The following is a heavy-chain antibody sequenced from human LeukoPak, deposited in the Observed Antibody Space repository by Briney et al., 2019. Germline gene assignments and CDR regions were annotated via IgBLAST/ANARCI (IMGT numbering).Heavy chain of an antibody. D-gene: IGHD5-24*01. J-gene: IGHJ4*02. CDR3: ARHEEEDGYNAKTIDY. CDR2: IYYSGTTT. Sequence: PSETLSLTCTVSGGSISSSNNYWGWVRQPPGKGLQWIGTIYYSGTTTYYKPSLKSRVTISVDTSKNQFSLKLSSVTAADTAVYYCARHEEEDGYNAKTIDYWGQGTLVTVSS. CDR1: GGSISSSNNY. V-gene: IGHV4-39*01.